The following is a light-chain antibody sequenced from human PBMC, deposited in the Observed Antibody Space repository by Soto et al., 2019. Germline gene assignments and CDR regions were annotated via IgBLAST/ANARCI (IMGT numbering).Light chain of an antibody. CDR2: EVS. CDR1: SSDVGSYDR. Sequence: QPVLTQPPSVSGSPGQSVTISCTGTSSDVGSYDRVSWYHQPPGTAPKVIIYEVSNRPSGVPDRFSGSKSGNTASLTISGLQAEDEGDYYCASHTTSRSRVFGGGTKLTVL. V-gene: IGLV2-18*02. CDR3: ASHTTSRSRV. J-gene: IGLJ3*02.